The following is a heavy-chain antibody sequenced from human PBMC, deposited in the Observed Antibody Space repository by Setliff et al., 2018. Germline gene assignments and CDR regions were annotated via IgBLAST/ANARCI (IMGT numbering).Heavy chain of an antibody. V-gene: IGHV1-69*05. CDR2: IMPIFGTT. Sequence: SVKVSCKASGGTFSSQGISWVRQAPGQGLEWMGGIMPIFGTTNYARKFQGRVTITTDKSTSTAYMEMSSLRSEDTAVYYCAREFGITASVENYYYYMDVWGKGTTVTVSS. CDR1: GGTFSSQG. J-gene: IGHJ6*03. D-gene: IGHD1-20*01. CDR3: AREFGITASVENYYYYMDV.